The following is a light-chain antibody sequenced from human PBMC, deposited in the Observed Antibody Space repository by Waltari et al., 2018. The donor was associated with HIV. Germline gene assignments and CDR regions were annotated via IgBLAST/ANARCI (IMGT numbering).Light chain of an antibody. V-gene: IGKV4-1*01. CDR1: QSVLYSSNNKNY. CDR2: WAS. J-gene: IGKJ4*01. CDR3: QQYYSTPLI. Sequence: DIVMTQSPDSLAVSLGERATIDCKSSQSVLYSSNNKNYLAWYQQKPGQPPKLLIYWASTRESGVPDRFSGSGSATDFTLTISSLQAEDVALYYCQQYYSTPLIFGGGTKVEIK.